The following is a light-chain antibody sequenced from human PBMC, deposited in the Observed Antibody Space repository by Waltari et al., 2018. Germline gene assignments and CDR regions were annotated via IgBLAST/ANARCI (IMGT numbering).Light chain of an antibody. Sequence: QSVLTQPPSVSGAPGQRVTIPCTGTSSNPGSTYHVHRSQNLPATAPRLLIFGNNSRPSNRPSGVPDRFAGSKSCTLASLAISRLQAEDEADYYCQSYDKSLGGIVFGGGTKVTVL. J-gene: IGLJ3*02. CDR1: SSNPGSTYH. CDR3: QSYDKSLGGIV. V-gene: IGLV1-40*01. CDR2: GNNSRPS.